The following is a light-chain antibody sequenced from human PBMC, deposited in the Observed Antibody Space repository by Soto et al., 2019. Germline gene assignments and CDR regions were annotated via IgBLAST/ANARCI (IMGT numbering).Light chain of an antibody. J-gene: IGLJ1*01. CDR3: SSDTSRSTRV. CDR2: EVS. CDR1: STDVGAYDY. Sequence: QSALTQPPSVSGSPGQSIAISCIGTSTDVGAYDYVSWYQQHPDRAPKLMIYEVSNRPSGVANRFSGSKSVNTATPTTSGLPADDEDDYCCSSDTSRSTRVFGTGTKLTVL. V-gene: IGLV2-14*03.